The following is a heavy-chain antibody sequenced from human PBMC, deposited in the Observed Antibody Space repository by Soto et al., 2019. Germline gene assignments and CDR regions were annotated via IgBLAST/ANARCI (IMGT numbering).Heavy chain of an antibody. V-gene: IGHV4-4*02. CDR2: IYHSGAT. CDR1: GDSFTNTNW. J-gene: IGHJ4*02. D-gene: IGHD3-3*01. Sequence: QVQLQESGPGLLKPSETLSLTCTVSGDSFTNTNWWSWVRQSPGQGLEWIGEIYHSGATNYNPSLKSLLTMSIDQSKNEFSLKLNSVTAADTAVYYCAKRSLRRLRSLETHWGQGPLVTVSS. CDR3: AKRSLRRLRSLETH.